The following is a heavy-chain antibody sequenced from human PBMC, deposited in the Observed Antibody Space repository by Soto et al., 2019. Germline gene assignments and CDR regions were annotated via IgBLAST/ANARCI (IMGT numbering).Heavy chain of an antibody. CDR1: GGTFSSYA. CDR2: IIPIFGTA. J-gene: IGHJ3*02. Sequence: QVQLVQSGAEVKKPGSSVKVSCKASGGTFSSYAISWVRQAPGQGLEWMGGIIPIFGTANYAQKFQGRVTITEDESTSTAYMELSSLRSEDTAVYYCARGREWEPQHPRAFDIWGQGTMVTVSS. V-gene: IGHV1-69*01. CDR3: ARGREWEPQHPRAFDI. D-gene: IGHD1-26*01.